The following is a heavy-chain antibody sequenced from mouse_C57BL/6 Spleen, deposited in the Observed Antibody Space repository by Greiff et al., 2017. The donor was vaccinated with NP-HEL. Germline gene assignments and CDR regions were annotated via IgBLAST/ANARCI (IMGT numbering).Heavy chain of an antibody. CDR1: GYAFSSSW. CDR3: ARYDFMKGFAY. J-gene: IGHJ3*01. D-gene: IGHD2-4*01. CDR2: IYPGDGDT. Sequence: VQVVESGPELVKPGASVKISCKASGYAFSSSWMNWVKQRPGKGLEWIGRIYPGDGDTNYNGKFKGKATLTADKSSSTAYMQLSSLTSEDSAVYFCARYDFMKGFAYWGQGTLVTVSA. V-gene: IGHV1-82*01.